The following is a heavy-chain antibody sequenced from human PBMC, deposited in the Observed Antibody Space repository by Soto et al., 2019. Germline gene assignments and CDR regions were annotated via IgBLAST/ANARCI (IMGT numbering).Heavy chain of an antibody. D-gene: IGHD1-26*01. V-gene: IGHV4-39*01. CDR3: ARATYYNRRWFDP. J-gene: IGHJ5*02. CDR1: GGSIRSTSHY. Sequence: PSETLSLTCTVSGGSIRSTSHYWGWIRQPPEKGLEWIGSIYYSGSTYYNPSLRSRVTISVDTSKNQFSLKLSSVAAADTAVYYCARATYYNRRWFDPWGQGTLVTVSS. CDR2: IYYSGST.